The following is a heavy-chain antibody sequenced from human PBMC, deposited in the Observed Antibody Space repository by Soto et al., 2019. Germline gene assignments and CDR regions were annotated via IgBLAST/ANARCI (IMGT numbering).Heavy chain of an antibody. V-gene: IGHV1-69*10. Sequence: GASVKVSCKTSGDNFKKNVFTWVRQAPGQGLEWMGGTTPALGKTHYIEKFQGRVTMTVDDATRTVYMEVRDLTSEDTAIYYCARGPFRPSAMDVWGQGATVTVSS. CDR2: TTPALGKT. J-gene: IGHJ6*02. CDR1: GDNFKKNV. CDR3: ARGPFRPSAMDV.